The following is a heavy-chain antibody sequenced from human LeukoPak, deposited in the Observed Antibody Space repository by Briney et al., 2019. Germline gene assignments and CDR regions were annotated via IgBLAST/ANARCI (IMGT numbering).Heavy chain of an antibody. CDR3: ARDSSYALDI. D-gene: IGHD3-10*01. Sequence: GGSLRLSCAASGFTFSTYSMNWVRQAPGKGLEWVSYIRGGGSPIYYADSVKGRFTISRDNAKNALYLQMNSLRDEDTAVYYCARDSSYALDIWGQGTMVTVSS. V-gene: IGHV3-48*02. CDR2: IRGGGSPI. J-gene: IGHJ3*02. CDR1: GFTFSTYS.